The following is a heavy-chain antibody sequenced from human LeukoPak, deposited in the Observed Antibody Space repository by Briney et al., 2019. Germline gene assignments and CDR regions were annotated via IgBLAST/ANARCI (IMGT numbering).Heavy chain of an antibody. CDR3: ASGYLWFGEFDY. CDR2: IYYSGST. J-gene: IGHJ4*02. D-gene: IGHD3-10*01. Sequence: SETLSLTCTVSGGSIRSYYWSWIWQPPGKGLEWIGYIYYSGSTNYNPSLKSRVTISLDTSKNQFSLKLSSVTAADTAVYYCASGYLWFGEFDYWGQGTLVTVSS. CDR1: GGSIRSYY. V-gene: IGHV4-59*01.